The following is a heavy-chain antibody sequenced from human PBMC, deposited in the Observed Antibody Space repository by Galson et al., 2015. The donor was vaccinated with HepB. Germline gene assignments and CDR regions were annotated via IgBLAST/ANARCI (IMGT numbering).Heavy chain of an antibody. D-gene: IGHD2/OR15-2a*01. CDR1: GFTVSSNY. V-gene: IGHV3-23*01. J-gene: IGHJ4*02. Sequence: SLRLSCAASGFTVSSNYMSWVRQAPGKGLEWVSAISGSGGSTYYADSVKGRFTISRDNSKNTLYLQMNSLRAEDTAVYYCAKDPRLVSMARDFDYWGQGTLVTVSS. CDR3: AKDPRLVSMARDFDY. CDR2: ISGSGGST.